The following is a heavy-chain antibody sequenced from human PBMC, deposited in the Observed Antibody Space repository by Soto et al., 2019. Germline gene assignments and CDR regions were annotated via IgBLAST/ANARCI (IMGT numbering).Heavy chain of an antibody. V-gene: IGHV3-23*01. CDR1: GFHFKKFA. CDR2: ISCCGGSA. Sequence: EVQLLEAGGGVVQPGGSLRLSCVASGFHFKKFAMAWVRQAAGEGLEWVSGISCCGGSASYADSVKGRFSIARDDSKNTVSLQLNSLIVEDKAQYYCAKAAGQQWLIPHLDNWGQGTLVTVS. J-gene: IGHJ4*02. D-gene: IGHD6-19*01. CDR3: AKAAGQQWLIPHLDN.